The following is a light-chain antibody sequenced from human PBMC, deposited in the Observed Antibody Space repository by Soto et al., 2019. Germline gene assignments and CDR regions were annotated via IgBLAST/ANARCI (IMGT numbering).Light chain of an antibody. CDR3: QQYGRSPPFT. CDR2: GAS. V-gene: IGKV3-20*01. J-gene: IGKJ2*01. Sequence: ELVLTQSPGTLSLSPGERATLSCRASQSVSSSYLAWYQQKPGQAPRLLIYGASNRATGIPDRFSGSGSGTDFNLTISRLEPEDYAVYFCQQYGRSPPFTFGQGTKVEIK. CDR1: QSVSSSY.